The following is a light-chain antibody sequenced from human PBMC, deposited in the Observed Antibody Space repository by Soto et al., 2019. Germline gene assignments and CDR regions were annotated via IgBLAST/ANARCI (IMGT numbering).Light chain of an antibody. CDR3: QQYNDWHPWT. Sequence: EIVFTQSPSTLSSSPGERATLSCRASQSVRSYLAWYQQKPGQAPRLLIYGASTRATDIPARFSGSGSGTEFNLTISSLQYEDFAVYYCQQYNDWHPWTFGQGTKVDIK. CDR2: GAS. CDR1: QSVRSY. J-gene: IGKJ1*01. V-gene: IGKV3-15*01.